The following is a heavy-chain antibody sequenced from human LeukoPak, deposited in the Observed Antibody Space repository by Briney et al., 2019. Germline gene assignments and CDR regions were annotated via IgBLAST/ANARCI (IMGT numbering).Heavy chain of an antibody. D-gene: IGHD5-12*01. V-gene: IGHV3-21*01. CDR3: SRDRLGGLDL. Sequence: GGSLRLSCAASGFDFSTYAINWVRQTPGKGLEWVSSISTMSNYIFYGDSVKGRFTISRDNAKNSVYLQMNSLRPEDTAVYYCSRDRLGGLDLWGQGTLVTVSS. CDR1: GFDFSTYA. J-gene: IGHJ5*02. CDR2: ISTMSNYI.